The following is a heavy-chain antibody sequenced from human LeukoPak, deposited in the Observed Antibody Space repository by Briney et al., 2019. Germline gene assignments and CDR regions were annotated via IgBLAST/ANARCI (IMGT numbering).Heavy chain of an antibody. CDR2: ISSSGSTI. V-gene: IGHV3-48*03. CDR3: ARDRWYYYGSGSDAFDI. D-gene: IGHD3-10*01. CDR1: GFTFSSYE. Sequence: GGSLRLSCAASGFTFSSYEMNWVRQAPGKGLEWVSYISSSGSTIYYADSVKGRFTISRDNAKNSLYLQMNSLRAEDTAVYYCARDRWYYYGSGSDAFDIWGQGTMVTVSS. J-gene: IGHJ3*02.